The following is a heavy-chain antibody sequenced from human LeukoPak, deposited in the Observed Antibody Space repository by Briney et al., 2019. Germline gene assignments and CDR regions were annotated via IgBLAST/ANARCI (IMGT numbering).Heavy chain of an antibody. J-gene: IGHJ4*02. V-gene: IGHV3-30*02. CDR2: IRSDGSNK. D-gene: IGHD6-19*01. CDR3: ARILDSAWGELGY. Sequence: PGGSLRLSCAGHGLSFSSYGMHWVRQAPGKGLEWMAFIRSDGSNKYYADSVKGRFTISRDNSKNTLYLQMNSLRAEDTAVYYCARILDSAWGELGYWGQGTLVTVSS. CDR1: GLSFSSYG.